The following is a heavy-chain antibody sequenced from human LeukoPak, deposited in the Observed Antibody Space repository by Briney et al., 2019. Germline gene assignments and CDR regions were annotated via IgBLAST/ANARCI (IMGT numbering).Heavy chain of an antibody. D-gene: IGHD3-22*01. J-gene: IGHJ3*02. V-gene: IGHV4-4*07. CDR2: IYTSGST. CDR3: ARATYYYDSRYDAFDI. CDR1: GGSISSYY. Sequence: PSETLSLTCTVSGGSISSYYWSWIRQPAGKGLEWIGRIYTSGSTNYNPSLKSRVTMSVDTSKNQFSLKLSSVTAADTAVYYCARATYYYDSRYDAFDIWGQGTMVTVSS.